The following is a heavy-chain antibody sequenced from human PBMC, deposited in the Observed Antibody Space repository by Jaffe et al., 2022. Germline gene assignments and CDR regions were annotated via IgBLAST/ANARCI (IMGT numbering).Heavy chain of an antibody. D-gene: IGHD2-15*01. CDR1: GYTFTGYY. V-gene: IGHV1-2*06. CDR2: INPNSGGT. J-gene: IGHJ4*02. CDR3: ASDLKPYCSGGSCYSY. Sequence: QVQLVQSGAEVKKPGASVKVSCKASGYTFTGYYMHWVRQAPGQGLEWMGRINPNSGGTNYAQKFQGRVTMTRDTSISTAYMELSRLRSDDTAVYYCASDLKPYCSGGSCYSYWGQGTLVTVSS.